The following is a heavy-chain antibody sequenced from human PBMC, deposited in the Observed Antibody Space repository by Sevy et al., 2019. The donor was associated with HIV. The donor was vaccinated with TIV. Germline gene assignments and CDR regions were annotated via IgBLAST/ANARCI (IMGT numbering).Heavy chain of an antibody. Sequence: SETLSLTCAVYGGSFSGYYWSWIRQPPGKGLEWIGEINHSGSTNYNPSLKSRVTIPVDTSKNQFSLKLSSVTAADTAVYYCARGGHSSGWYGDYYYGMDVWGQGTTVTVSS. V-gene: IGHV4-34*01. D-gene: IGHD6-19*01. J-gene: IGHJ6*02. CDR1: GGSFSGYY. CDR2: INHSGST. CDR3: ARGGHSSGWYGDYYYGMDV.